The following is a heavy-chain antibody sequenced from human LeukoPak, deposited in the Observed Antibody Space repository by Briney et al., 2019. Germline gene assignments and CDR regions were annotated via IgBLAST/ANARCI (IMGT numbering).Heavy chain of an antibody. J-gene: IGHJ4*02. D-gene: IGHD6-19*01. Sequence: SVKVSCKASGGTFSSYAISWVRQAPGQGLEWMGGIIPIFGTANYAQKFQGRVTITADESTSTAYMELSSLRSEDTAVYYCARDGAGSGWSGAFDYWGQGTLVTVSS. CDR3: ARDGAGSGWSGAFDY. CDR1: GGTFSSYA. V-gene: IGHV1-69*01. CDR2: IIPIFGTA.